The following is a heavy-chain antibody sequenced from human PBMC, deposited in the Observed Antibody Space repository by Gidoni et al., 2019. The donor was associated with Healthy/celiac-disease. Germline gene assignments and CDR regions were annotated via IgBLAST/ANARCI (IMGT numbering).Heavy chain of an antibody. CDR2: ISYDGSNK. CDR3: ASLGGIMITFGGVIAPETDAFDI. CDR1: GITFSSDG. J-gene: IGHJ3*02. V-gene: IGHV3-30*03. D-gene: IGHD3-16*02. Sequence: QVQLVESGGGGVQPGRSLRLSPAASGITFSSDGMPWVRQAPGKGLEWVAVISYDGSNKYYADSVKGRFTISRDNSKNTLYLQMNSLRAEDTAVYYCASLGGIMITFGGVIAPETDAFDIWGQGTMVTVSS.